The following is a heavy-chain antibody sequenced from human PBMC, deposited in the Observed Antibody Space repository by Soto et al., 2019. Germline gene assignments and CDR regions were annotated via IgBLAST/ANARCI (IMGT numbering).Heavy chain of an antibody. CDR1: GYTFTNYA. CDR2: ISGYDKNT. V-gene: IGHV1-18*04. D-gene: IGHD3-16*01. CDR3: ARVGLGLVSTRAFNY. J-gene: IGHJ1*01. Sequence: WASVKVSCKASGYTFTNYAISWVRRAPGQGLEWMGWISGYDKNTNYAQTFQGRVTMTTDTSTSTAYMELRSLRSDDTAMYYCARVGLGLVSTRAFNYWGQGTPVTVSS.